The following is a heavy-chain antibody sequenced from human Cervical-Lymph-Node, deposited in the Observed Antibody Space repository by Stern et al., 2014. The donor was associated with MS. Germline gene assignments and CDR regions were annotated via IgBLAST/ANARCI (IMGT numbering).Heavy chain of an antibody. J-gene: IGHJ4*02. CDR2: IIPIIGRA. CDR3: ARDVPFCNGGTCHHVLAY. D-gene: IGHD2-15*01. CDR1: GGSFSSYA. V-gene: IGHV1-69*01. Sequence: VQLVESGPEVKKPGSSVKLSCKASGGSFSSYAISWVRQAPGQGLEWMGGIIPIIGRATYAQKFQGRVTITADESTNTAYMEMRTLRSEDTASFYCARDVPFCNGGTCHHVLAYWGQGTLVTVSS.